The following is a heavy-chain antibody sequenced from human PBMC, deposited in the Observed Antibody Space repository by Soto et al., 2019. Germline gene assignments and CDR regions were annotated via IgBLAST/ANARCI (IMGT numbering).Heavy chain of an antibody. CDR3: ATRVHWIQLWPFDY. D-gene: IGHD5-18*01. CDR2: INHSGST. Sequence: SETLSLTCAVYGGSFSGYYWSWIRQPPGKGLEWIGEINHSGSTNYNPSLKSRVTISVDTSKNQFSLKLSSVTAADTAVYYCATRVHWIQLWPFDYWGQGTLVTVSS. CDR1: GGSFSGYY. V-gene: IGHV4-34*01. J-gene: IGHJ4*02.